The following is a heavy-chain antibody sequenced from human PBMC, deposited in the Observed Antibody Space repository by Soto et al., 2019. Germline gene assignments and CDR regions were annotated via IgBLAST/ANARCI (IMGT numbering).Heavy chain of an antibody. CDR3: ARDRLRYNWNDFPYYYYGMDV. CDR2: ISYDGSNK. J-gene: IGHJ6*02. Sequence: GGSLRLSCAASVFTFSSYAMHWVRQAPGKGLEWVAVISYDGSNKYYADSVKGRFTISRDNSKNTLYLQMNSLRAEDTAVYYCARDRLRYNWNDFPYYYYGMDVWGQGTTVTVSS. D-gene: IGHD1-1*01. V-gene: IGHV3-30-3*01. CDR1: VFTFSSYA.